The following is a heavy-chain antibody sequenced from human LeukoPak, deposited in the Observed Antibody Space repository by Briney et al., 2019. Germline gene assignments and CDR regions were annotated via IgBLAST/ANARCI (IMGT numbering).Heavy chain of an antibody. J-gene: IGHJ4*02. V-gene: IGHV1-18*01. CDR2: ISAYNGNT. CDR1: GYTFTSYG. Sequence: ASVKVSCKASGYTFTSYGISWVRQAPGRGLEWMGWISAYNGNTNYAQKLQGRVTMTTDTSTSTVYMELRSLRSDDTAVYYCARAPRVEMAAIRDYWGQGTLVTVSS. D-gene: IGHD5-24*01. CDR3: ARAPRVEMAAIRDY.